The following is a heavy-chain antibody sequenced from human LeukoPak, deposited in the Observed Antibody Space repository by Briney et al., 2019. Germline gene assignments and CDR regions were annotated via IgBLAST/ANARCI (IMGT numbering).Heavy chain of an antibody. J-gene: IGHJ5*02. CDR1: GGTFSSYA. V-gene: IGHV1-69*13. Sequence: AASVTVSCKASGGTFSSYAISWVRQAPGQGLEWMGGIIPIFGTANYAQKFQGRVTITADESTSTAYMELSSLRSEDTAVYYCARVKVRYCSSTSCYGSGWFDPWGQGTLVTVSS. CDR3: ARVKVRYCSSTSCYGSGWFDP. D-gene: IGHD2-2*01. CDR2: IIPIFGTA.